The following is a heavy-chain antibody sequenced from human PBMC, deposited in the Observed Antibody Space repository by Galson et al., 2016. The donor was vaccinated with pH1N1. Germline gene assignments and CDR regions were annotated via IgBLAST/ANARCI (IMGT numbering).Heavy chain of an antibody. D-gene: IGHD5-18*01. CDR1: GYTFTNYG. V-gene: IGHV1-18*01. Sequence: SVKVSCKASGYTFTNYGITWVRQAPGQGLEWMAWMSAYNGNTNYAQKFQGRVTMAPDTSTNTAYMELRNLTSDDTAVYYCARDVKISLWLPDFWGQGTLVTVSS. J-gene: IGHJ4*02. CDR3: ARDVKISLWLPDF. CDR2: MSAYNGNT.